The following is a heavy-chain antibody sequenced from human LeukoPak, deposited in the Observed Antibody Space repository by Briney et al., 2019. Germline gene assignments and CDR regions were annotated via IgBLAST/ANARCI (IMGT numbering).Heavy chain of an antibody. CDR2: IYYSGST. J-gene: IGHJ3*02. D-gene: IGHD2-15*01. CDR1: GGSISSSSYY. CDR3: ARDLCSGGSCYAFDI. Sequence: SETLSLTCTVSGGSISSSSYYWGWIRQPPGKGLEWIGSIYYSGSTYYNPSLKSRVTISVDTSKNQSSLKLSSVTAADTAVYYCARDLCSGGSCYAFDIWGQGTMVTVSS. V-gene: IGHV4-39*07.